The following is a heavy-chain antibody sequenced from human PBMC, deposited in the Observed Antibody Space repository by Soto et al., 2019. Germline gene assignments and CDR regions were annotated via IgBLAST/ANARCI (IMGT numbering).Heavy chain of an antibody. D-gene: IGHD4-4*01. V-gene: IGHV1-46*01. J-gene: IGHJ3*02. CDR3: AIAPRQYPFDSFDI. CDR2: INPSGGST. Sequence: ASVKVSCKASGYTFTSYYMNWVRQAPGQGLEWMGIINPSGGSTSYAQKFQGRVTMTRDTSTSTVYMELSSLRSEDTAVYYCAIAPRQYPFDSFDICCQGTILTV. CDR1: GYTFTSYY.